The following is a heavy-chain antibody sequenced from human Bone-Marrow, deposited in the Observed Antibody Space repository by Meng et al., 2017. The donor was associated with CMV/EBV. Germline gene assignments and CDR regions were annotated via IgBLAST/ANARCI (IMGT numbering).Heavy chain of an antibody. CDR2: IIPIFGTA. CDR3: ARGLYYYGSGSWSYGMAV. D-gene: IGHD3-10*01. Sequence: SVKVSCKASGGTFSSYAISWVRQAPGQGLEWMGGIIPIFGTANYAQKFQGRVTITTDESTSTAYMELSSLRSEDTAVYYCARGLYYYGSGSWSYGMAVWGQGTTVTVSS. V-gene: IGHV1-69*05. CDR1: GGTFSSYA. J-gene: IGHJ6*02.